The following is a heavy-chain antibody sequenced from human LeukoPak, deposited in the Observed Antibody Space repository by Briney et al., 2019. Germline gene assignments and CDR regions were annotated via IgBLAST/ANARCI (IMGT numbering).Heavy chain of an antibody. CDR3: TTSNWFDP. Sequence: GASLRLSCAASGFTFSSSAMSWVRQAPGKGLEWVSAISNSGGSTYYTDSVKGRFTISRDNSKNTLYLQMNSLRAEDTAIYYCTTSNWFDPWGQGTLVTVSS. D-gene: IGHD2/OR15-2a*01. CDR1: GFTFSSSA. CDR2: ISNSGGST. V-gene: IGHV3-23*01. J-gene: IGHJ5*02.